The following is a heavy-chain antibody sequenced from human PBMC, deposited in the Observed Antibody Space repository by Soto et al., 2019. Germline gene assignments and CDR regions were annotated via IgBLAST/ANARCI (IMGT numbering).Heavy chain of an antibody. Sequence: ASVNVYCKSSCYTFTSYVISWVRQAPGQGLEWMGWISAYNGNTNYAQKLQGRVTITTDTSTSTAYMELRSLRSDDTAVYYCARDREYYDILTGYYKDYWGQGTQVTVSS. D-gene: IGHD3-9*01. V-gene: IGHV1-18*04. CDR1: CYTFTSYV. CDR2: ISAYNGNT. CDR3: ARDREYYDILTGYYKDY. J-gene: IGHJ4*02.